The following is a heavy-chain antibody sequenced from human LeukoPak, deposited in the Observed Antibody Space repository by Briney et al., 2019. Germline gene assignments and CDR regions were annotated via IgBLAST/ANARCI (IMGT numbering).Heavy chain of an antibody. J-gene: IGHJ1*01. Sequence: ASVKVSCKASGGTFSSYAISWVRQAPGQGLEWMGWISAYNGNTNYAQKLQGRVTMTTDTSTSTAYMELRSLRSDDTAVYYCARADTYYYDSSGYPEYFQHWGQGTLVTVSS. D-gene: IGHD3-22*01. CDR2: ISAYNGNT. CDR3: ARADTYYYDSSGYPEYFQH. CDR1: GGTFSSYA. V-gene: IGHV1-18*01.